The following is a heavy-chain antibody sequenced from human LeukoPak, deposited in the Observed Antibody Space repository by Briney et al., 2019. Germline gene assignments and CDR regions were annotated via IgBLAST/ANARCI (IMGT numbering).Heavy chain of an antibody. D-gene: IGHD2-15*01. V-gene: IGHV4-34*01. CDR1: NGSFSTYN. CDR2: INHISTT. CDR3: ARMWFYSGRFSFDY. J-gene: IGHJ4*02. Sequence: PSDTLSLPCGGYNGSFSTYNWTWIRQPPAQGLEWIGQINHISTTKYNPSLESRVTLSVDTSKNQFSLRLTSVTAAETAVYYCARMWFYSGRFSFDYWGQGILVTVSS.